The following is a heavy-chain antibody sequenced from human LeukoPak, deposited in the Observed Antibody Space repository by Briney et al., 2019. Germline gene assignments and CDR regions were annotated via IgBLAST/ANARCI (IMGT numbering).Heavy chain of an antibody. CDR3: ARDLGHCSGGSCYWGTFDY. CDR2: ISSSSSYI. J-gene: IGHJ4*02. Sequence: GGSLRLSCAASGFTLSSYSMNWVRQAPGKGLEWVSSISSSSSYIYYADSVKGRFTISRDNAKNSLYLQMNSLRAEDTAVYYCARDLGHCSGGSCYWGTFDYWGQGTLVTVSS. D-gene: IGHD2-15*01. V-gene: IGHV3-21*01. CDR1: GFTLSSYS.